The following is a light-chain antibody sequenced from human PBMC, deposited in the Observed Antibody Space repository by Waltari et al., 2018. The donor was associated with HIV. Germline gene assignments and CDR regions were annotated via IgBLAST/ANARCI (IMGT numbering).Light chain of an antibody. V-gene: IGLV2-23*02. Sequence: QSALTQPASVSGSPGQSIPISCTGPSSNVGSDDLGSWYQQHPGEAPKLLIYEVTKRPSGVSNRFSGSKSGNTASLTISGLQAEDEADYYCCSCPRSGIRYVFGTGTKVTVL. J-gene: IGLJ1*01. CDR3: CSCPRSGIRYV. CDR1: SSNVGSDDL. CDR2: EVT.